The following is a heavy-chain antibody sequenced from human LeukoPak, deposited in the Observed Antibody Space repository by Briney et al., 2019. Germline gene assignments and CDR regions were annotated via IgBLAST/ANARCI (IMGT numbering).Heavy chain of an antibody. CDR1: GFIFSSYW. D-gene: IGHD6-13*01. CDR3: ARDRDSSWLYYYYYGMDV. V-gene: IGHV3-7*01. CDR2: IKQDGSEK. Sequence: GGSLRLSCAASGFIFSSYWMSWVRRAPGKGLECVANIKQDGSEKYYVDSVKGRFTISRDNAKNSLYLRMNSLRAEDTAVYYCARDRDSSWLYYYYYGMDVWGQGTTVTVSS. J-gene: IGHJ6*02.